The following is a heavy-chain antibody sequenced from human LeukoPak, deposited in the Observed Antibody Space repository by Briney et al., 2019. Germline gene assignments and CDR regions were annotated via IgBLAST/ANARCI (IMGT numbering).Heavy chain of an antibody. CDR1: GFTLICCG. CDR2: IRYDGSTK. CDR3: ARDLEGSGSFYRPSYDY. Sequence: GGSLRLSCAASGFTLICCGMHWVRQAPGKGLEWVAFIRYDGSTKYYTDSVKGRFTISRDNSRDTLYLQMNSLRAEDTAVYYCARDLEGSGSFYRPSYDYWGQGTLVTVSS. J-gene: IGHJ4*02. D-gene: IGHD3-10*01. V-gene: IGHV3-30*02.